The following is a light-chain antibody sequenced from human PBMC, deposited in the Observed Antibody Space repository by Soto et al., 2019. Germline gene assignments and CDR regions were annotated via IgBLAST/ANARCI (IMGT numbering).Light chain of an antibody. V-gene: IGLV1-47*01. CDR2: RND. CDR1: SFNIGSNY. Sequence: QSVLTQPPSASGTPGQRVTISCSGSSFNIGSNYVYWYQQLPGTAPKLLIYRNDQRPSGVPDRFSGSKSGTSASLAISGLRSGNEADYYCAAWDDSLTAVVFGGGTKLTVL. CDR3: AAWDDSLTAVV. J-gene: IGLJ2*01.